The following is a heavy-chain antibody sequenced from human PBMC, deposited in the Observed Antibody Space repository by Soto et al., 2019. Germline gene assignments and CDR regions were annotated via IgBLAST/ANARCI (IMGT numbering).Heavy chain of an antibody. CDR3: ASWGYYGDYTVGAFDI. V-gene: IGHV1-8*01. CDR2: MNPNSGNT. J-gene: IGHJ3*02. CDR1: GYTFTSYD. D-gene: IGHD4-17*01. Sequence: QVQLVQSGAEVKKPGASVKVSCKASGYTFTSYDINWVRQATGQGLEWMGWMNPNSGNTGYAQKFQGRVTMTRNTSISTAYMELSSLRSEDTAVYYCASWGYYGDYTVGAFDIWGQGIMVTVSS.